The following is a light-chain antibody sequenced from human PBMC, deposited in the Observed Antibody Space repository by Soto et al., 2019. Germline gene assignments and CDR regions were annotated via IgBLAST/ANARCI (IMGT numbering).Light chain of an antibody. CDR2: DVS. Sequence: QSVLTQPASVSGSPGQSITISCTGASSDVGGYNYVSWYQQHPGKAPKLMIYDVSNRPSGISNRFSGSKSGNTASLTISGLQAEDEADFYCSSYRSGSTDVFGTGTKITVL. CDR1: SSDVGGYNY. CDR3: SSYRSGSTDV. V-gene: IGLV2-14*01. J-gene: IGLJ1*01.